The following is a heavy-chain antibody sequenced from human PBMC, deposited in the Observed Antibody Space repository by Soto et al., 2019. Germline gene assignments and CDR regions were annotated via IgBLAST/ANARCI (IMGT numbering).Heavy chain of an antibody. V-gene: IGHV3-74*01. CDR3: ARAGEFRFDY. CDR2: MNSDGSTT. D-gene: IGHD3-16*01. Sequence: GGSLRLSCEASGFTFSNSWMHWVRRAPGEGPVWVARMNSDGSTTNHADSVKGRFTISRDNAKNTLYLQMNSLRAEDTAVYYCARAGEFRFDYWGQGTLVTVSS. CDR1: GFTFSNSW. J-gene: IGHJ4*02.